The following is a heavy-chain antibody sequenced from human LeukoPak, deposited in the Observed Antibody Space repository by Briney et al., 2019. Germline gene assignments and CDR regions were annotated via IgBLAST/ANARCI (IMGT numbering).Heavy chain of an antibody. Sequence: ASVKVSCKTSEGTFTSDAISWVRQAPGQGLEWMGGIIHIFDSPNYAQKFQDRLTITTDESTTTAYMELSSLTSDDTATYYCAVGIVPAAHLDHWGQGTLVTVSS. D-gene: IGHD2-2*01. V-gene: IGHV1-69*05. CDR1: EGTFTSDA. CDR3: AVGIVPAAHLDH. CDR2: IIHIFDSP. J-gene: IGHJ4*02.